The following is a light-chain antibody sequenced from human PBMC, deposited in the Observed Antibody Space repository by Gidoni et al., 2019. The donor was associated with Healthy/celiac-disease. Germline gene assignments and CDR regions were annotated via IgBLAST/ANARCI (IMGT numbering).Light chain of an antibody. CDR3: QQYGSSPT. J-gene: IGKJ4*01. CDR2: GAS. V-gene: IGKV3-20*01. Sequence: IVLTQSPGTLSLSPGERATLSCRARQSVSSSYLSWYKQKPGQAPRLLIYGASSRATGIPDRFSGSGAGTDLTLTISRLEPEDFAVDYGQQYGSSPTFGGGTKVEIK. CDR1: QSVSSSY.